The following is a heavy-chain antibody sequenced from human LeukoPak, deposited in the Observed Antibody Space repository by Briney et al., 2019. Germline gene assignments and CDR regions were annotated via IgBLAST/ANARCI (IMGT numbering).Heavy chain of an antibody. J-gene: IGHJ5*02. D-gene: IGHD3-22*01. V-gene: IGHV1-8*03. CDR2: MNPNSANT. CDR1: GYTFTSYD. CDR3: ASSPYYDSSGYYYNWIDP. Sequence: ASVKVSCKASGYTFTSYDINWVRQATGQGLEWMGYMNPNSANTGYAQKFQGRLTITTDTSISTAYMELSSLRSEDTAVYYCASSPYYDSSGYYYNWIDPWGQGTLVTVSS.